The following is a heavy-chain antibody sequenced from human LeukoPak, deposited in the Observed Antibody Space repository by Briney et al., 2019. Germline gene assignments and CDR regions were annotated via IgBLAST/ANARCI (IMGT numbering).Heavy chain of an antibody. CDR3: ARPCTSCYDYYYYMDV. D-gene: IGHD2-2*01. CDR2: MNPNSGNT. CDR1: GYTFTSYD. V-gene: IGHV1-8*03. Sequence: ASEKVSCKASGYTFTSYDINWVRQATGQGLEWMGWMNPNSGNTGYAQKFQGRVTITRNTSISTAYMVLSSLRSEDTAVYYCARPCTSCYDYYYYMDVWGKGTTVTVSS. J-gene: IGHJ6*03.